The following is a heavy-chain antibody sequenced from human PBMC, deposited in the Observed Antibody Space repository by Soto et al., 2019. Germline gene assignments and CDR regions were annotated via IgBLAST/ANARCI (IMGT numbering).Heavy chain of an antibody. D-gene: IGHD3-22*01. CDR1: GGSISSSSYY. J-gene: IGHJ4*02. V-gene: IGHV4-39*01. CDR3: ARHRPFDYYDSSGYFDY. CDR2: IYYSGST. Sequence: SETLSLTCTVSGGSISSSSYYWGWIRQPPGKGLEWIGSIYYSGSTYYNPSLKNRVTISVDPSKNLFSRKLSSVTAADTAVYYCARHRPFDYYDSSGYFDYWGQGTLVTVSS.